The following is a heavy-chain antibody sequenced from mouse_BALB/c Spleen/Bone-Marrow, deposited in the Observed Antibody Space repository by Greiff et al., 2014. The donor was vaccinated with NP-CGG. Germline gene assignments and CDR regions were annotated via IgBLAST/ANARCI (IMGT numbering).Heavy chain of an antibody. D-gene: IGHD4-1*01. CDR3: ARSGFDY. J-gene: IGHJ2*01. CDR1: GYTFTSPW. Sequence: QVQLQQSGSVLVRPGASVKLSCKASGYTFTSPWMHWAKRRPGQGLEWIGEIHPNSGNTNYNEKFKGKATLTVDTSSSTAYVDLSSLTSEDSAVYYCARSGFDYWGQGTTPTVSS. V-gene: IGHV1S130*01. CDR2: IHPNSGNT.